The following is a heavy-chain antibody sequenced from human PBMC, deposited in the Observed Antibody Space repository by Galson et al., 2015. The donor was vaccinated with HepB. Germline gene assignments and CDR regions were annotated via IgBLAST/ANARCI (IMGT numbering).Heavy chain of an antibody. CDR3: ARSMGGDCSSTSCYTGAIHYYYYYGMDV. V-gene: IGHV1-46*01. D-gene: IGHD2-2*02. CDR1: GYTFTSYY. CDR2: INPSGGST. J-gene: IGHJ6*02. Sequence: GYTFTSYYMHWVRQAPGQGLEWIGIINPSGGSTSYAQKFQGRVTMTRDTSTSTVYMELSSLRSEDTAVYYCARSMGGDCSSTSCYTGAIHYYYYYGMDVWGQGTTVTVSS.